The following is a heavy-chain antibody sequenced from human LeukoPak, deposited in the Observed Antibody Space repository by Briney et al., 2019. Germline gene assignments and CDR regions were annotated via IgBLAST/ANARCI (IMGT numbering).Heavy chain of an antibody. D-gene: IGHD6-19*01. J-gene: IGHJ4*02. V-gene: IGHV1-69*05. CDR1: GGTFSSYA. CDR2: IIPIFGTA. CDR3: AREIAVAGRYHFDY. Sequence: GASVKVSCKASGGTFSSYAISWVRQAPGQGLEWMGGIIPIFGTANYAQKFQGRVTITTDESPSTAYMALSRLRSEDTAVYYCAREIAVAGRYHFDYWGQGTLVTVSA.